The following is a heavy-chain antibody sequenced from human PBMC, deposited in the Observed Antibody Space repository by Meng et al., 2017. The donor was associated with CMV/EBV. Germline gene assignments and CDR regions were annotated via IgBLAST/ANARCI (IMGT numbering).Heavy chain of an antibody. CDR3: ARGRRGADNWFDP. CDR1: GYTFTSYG. Sequence: LLVQLGAAVKQPGASVKVSCKSSGYTFTSYGISWVRQAPGQGLEWMGWISAYNGNTNYAQKLQGRVTMTTDTSTSTAYMELRSLRSDDTAVYYCARGRRGADNWFDPWGQGTLVTVPS. V-gene: IGHV1-18*01. CDR2: ISAYNGNT. J-gene: IGHJ5*02.